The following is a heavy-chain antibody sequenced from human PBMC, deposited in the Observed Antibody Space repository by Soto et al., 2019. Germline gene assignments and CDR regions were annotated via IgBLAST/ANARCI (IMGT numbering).Heavy chain of an antibody. V-gene: IGHV3-30*18. CDR1: GFTFSSYG. Sequence: GSLRLWCAASGFTFSSYGMHWVRQAPGKGLDWVAVISYDGSNKYYADSVKGRFTISRDNSKNTLYLQMNSLRAEDTAVYYCAKLTRGNYYYDSSGHSRNAFDIWGQGTMVTVSS. D-gene: IGHD3-22*01. CDR3: AKLTRGNYYYDSSGHSRNAFDI. CDR2: ISYDGSNK. J-gene: IGHJ3*02.